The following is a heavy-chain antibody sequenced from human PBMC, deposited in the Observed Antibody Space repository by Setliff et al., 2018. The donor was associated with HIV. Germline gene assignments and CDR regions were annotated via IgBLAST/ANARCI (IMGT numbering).Heavy chain of an antibody. CDR2: IYYGRSS. Sequence: LSLTCTVSGGSISDYYWSWIRQPPGKGLEWIGYIYYGRSSKYNPSLESRVTISGDTSKNQFSLKLNSVTAADTAIYYCARHPPDSSGAGSIYYYYYYMDVWGKGTTVTVSS. V-gene: IGHV4-59*08. CDR3: ARHPPDSSGAGSIYYYYYYMDV. D-gene: IGHD2-2*01. CDR1: GGSISDYY. J-gene: IGHJ6*03.